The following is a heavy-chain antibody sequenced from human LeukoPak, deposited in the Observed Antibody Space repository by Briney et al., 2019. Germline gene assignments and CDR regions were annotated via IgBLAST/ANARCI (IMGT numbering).Heavy chain of an antibody. D-gene: IGHD2/OR15-2a*01. CDR3: ARKKSLHDMDV. CDR1: GDSLSSNSAA. CDR2: TFYGSKGYN. V-gene: IGHV6-1*01. Sequence: SQTLALPCAISGDSLSSNSAAWNWITWSPSRGLEWLGKTFYGSKGYNDYDVSVKSRLTLNPDTSKNQFSLQLNSVTPEDTTVYYCARKKSLHDMDVWGQGTTVSV. J-gene: IGHJ6*02.